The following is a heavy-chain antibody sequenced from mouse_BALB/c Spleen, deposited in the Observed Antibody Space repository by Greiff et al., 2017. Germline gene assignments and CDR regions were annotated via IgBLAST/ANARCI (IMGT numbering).Heavy chain of an antibody. D-gene: IGHD1-1*01. CDR2: ISSGGSYT. J-gene: IGHJ1*01. CDR3: ARGYGSSPLWYFDV. V-gene: IGHV5-9-4*01. CDR1: GFTFSSYA. Sequence: EVHLVESGGGLVKPGGSLKLSCAASGFTFSSYAMSWVRQSPEKRLEWVAEISSGGSYTYYPDTVTGRFTISRDNAKNTLYLEMSSLRSEDTAMYYCARGYGSSPLWYFDVWGAGTTVTVSS.